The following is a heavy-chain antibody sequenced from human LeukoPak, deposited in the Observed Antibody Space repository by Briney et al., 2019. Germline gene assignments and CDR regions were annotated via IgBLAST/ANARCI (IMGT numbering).Heavy chain of an antibody. Sequence: SVKVSCKASRGTFSSYAISWVRQAPGQGLEWMGGIIPIFGTANYAQKFQGRVTITADESTSTAYMELSSLTSEDTAVYSCAIRGPYSSGWYSMDYWGQGTLVTVSS. CDR2: IIPIFGTA. V-gene: IGHV1-69*01. J-gene: IGHJ4*02. D-gene: IGHD6-19*01. CDR1: RGTFSSYA. CDR3: AIRGPYSSGWYSMDY.